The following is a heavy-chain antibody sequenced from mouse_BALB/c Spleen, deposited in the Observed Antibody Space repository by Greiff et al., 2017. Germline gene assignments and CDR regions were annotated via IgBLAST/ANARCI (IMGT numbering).Heavy chain of an antibody. V-gene: IGHV5-6*01. CDR1: GFTFSSYG. CDR2: ISSGGSYT. D-gene: IGHD1-1*01. J-gene: IGHJ4*01. CDR3: ARSGSSLYYAMDY. Sequence: EVKLVESGGDLVKPGGSLKLSCAASGFTFSSYGMSWVRQTPDKRLEWVATISSGGSYTYYPDSVKGRFTISRDNAKNTLYLQMSSLKSEDTAMYYCARSGSSLYYAMDYWGQGTSVTVSS.